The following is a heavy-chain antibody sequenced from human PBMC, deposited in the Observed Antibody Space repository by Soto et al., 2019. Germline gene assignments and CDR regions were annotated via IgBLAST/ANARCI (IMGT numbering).Heavy chain of an antibody. CDR3: ARPLWRDDYNWGYFDL. V-gene: IGHV3-30-3*01. Sequence: VGSLRLSCAASGFTFSSYAMHWVRQAPGKGLEWVAVISYDGSNKYYADSVKGRFTISRDNSKNTLFLQMNSLRAEDTAVYYCARPLWRDDYNWGYFDLWGRGTLVNVSS. D-gene: IGHD4-4*01. CDR2: ISYDGSNK. CDR1: GFTFSSYA. J-gene: IGHJ2*01.